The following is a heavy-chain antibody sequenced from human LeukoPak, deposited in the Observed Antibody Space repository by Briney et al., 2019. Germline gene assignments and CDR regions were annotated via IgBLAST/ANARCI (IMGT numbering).Heavy chain of an antibody. CDR1: GFTFSDYW. J-gene: IGHJ4*02. CDR3: ARDDY. Sequence: GGSLRLSCAASGFTFSDYWMHWVRQVPGKGLAWVSRINPDGSTTVYADSAKGRFTISRDNAQNTLYLQMNSLRAEDTAVYYCARDDYWGQGTLVTVSS. V-gene: IGHV3-74*01. CDR2: INPDGSTT.